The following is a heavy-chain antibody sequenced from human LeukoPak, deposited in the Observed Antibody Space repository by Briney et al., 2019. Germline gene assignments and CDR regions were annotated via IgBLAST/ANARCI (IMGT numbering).Heavy chain of an antibody. CDR1: GFIFSSYA. CDR2: ISGSGGST. CDR3: AKDRSCINDECHGDFDS. D-gene: IGHD2-8*01. V-gene: IGHV3-23*01. J-gene: IGHJ4*02. Sequence: GGSLRLSCAASGFIFSSYAMSWVRQAPGKGLEWVSTISGSGGSTYYADSVKGRFTISRDNSKNTVYLQMNSLRAEDTAVYYCAKDRSCINDECHGDFDSWGQGTLVTVSS.